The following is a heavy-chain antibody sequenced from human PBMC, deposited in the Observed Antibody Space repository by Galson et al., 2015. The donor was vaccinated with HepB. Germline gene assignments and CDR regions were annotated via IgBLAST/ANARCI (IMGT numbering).Heavy chain of an antibody. J-gene: IGHJ4*02. Sequence: SLRLSCAASGFTFSSYAMHWVRQAPGKGLEWVAVISYDGSNKYYADSVKGRFTISRDNSKNTLYLQMNSLRAEDTAVYYCARANDRYSYVGGPDYWSQGTLVTVSS. CDR2: ISYDGSNK. D-gene: IGHD5-18*01. CDR3: ARANDRYSYVGGPDY. V-gene: IGHV3-30*04. CDR1: GFTFSSYA.